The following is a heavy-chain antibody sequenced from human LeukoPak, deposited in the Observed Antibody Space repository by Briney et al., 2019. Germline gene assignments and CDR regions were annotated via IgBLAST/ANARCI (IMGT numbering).Heavy chain of an antibody. CDR1: GGSLSGYY. V-gene: IGHV4-34*01. J-gene: IGHJ6*03. CDR3: ARGNSGGAFGDFYYFMDV. Sequence: SETLSRTCAVSGGSLSGYYWSWIRQSPGKGLEWIGEVNHRGSAHYNPSLKSRVTISLDTSKNQFSLTMNFVTAADTSMYFCARGNSGGAFGDFYYFMDVWGKGTTVSVSS. D-gene: IGHD1-1*01. CDR2: VNHRGSA.